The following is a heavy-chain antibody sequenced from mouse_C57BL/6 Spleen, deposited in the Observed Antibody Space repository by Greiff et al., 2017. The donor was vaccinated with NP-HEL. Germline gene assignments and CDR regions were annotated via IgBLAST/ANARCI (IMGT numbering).Heavy chain of an antibody. D-gene: IGHD3-1*01. CDR1: GYTFTDYY. J-gene: IGHJ3*01. Sequence: VQLQQSGPELVKPGASVKISCKASGYTFTDYYMNWVKQSHGKSLEWIGDINPNNGGTSYNQKFKGKATLTVDKSSSTAYMQLSSLTSEDSAVYYCARSGGFAYWGQGTLVTVSA. V-gene: IGHV1-26*01. CDR2: INPNNGGT. CDR3: ARSGGFAY.